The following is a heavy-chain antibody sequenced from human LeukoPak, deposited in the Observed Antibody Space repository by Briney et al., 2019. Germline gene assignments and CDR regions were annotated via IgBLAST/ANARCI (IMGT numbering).Heavy chain of an antibody. CDR2: IYYSGST. CDR3: ARVPGLYGPIEY. Sequence: SETLSLTCTVSGGSISSSSFYWGWIRQPPGKGLEWIGSIYYSGSTYYNPSLKSRVTISVDTSKNQFSLKLSSVTAADTAVYYCARVPGLYGPIEYWGQGTLVTVSS. J-gene: IGHJ4*02. V-gene: IGHV4-39*07. D-gene: IGHD4/OR15-4a*01. CDR1: GGSISSSSFY.